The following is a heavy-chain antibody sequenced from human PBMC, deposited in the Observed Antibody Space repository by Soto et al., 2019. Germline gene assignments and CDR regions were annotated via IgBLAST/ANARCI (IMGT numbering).Heavy chain of an antibody. Sequence: GASVKVSCKASGYTFTSYGISWVRQAPGQGLEWMGWISAYNGNTNYAQKLQGRVTMTTDTSTSTAYMELRSLRSDDTAVYYCARDPYYYGSGSYHFFDYWGQGTLVTVSS. V-gene: IGHV1-18*01. CDR2: ISAYNGNT. CDR1: GYTFTSYG. J-gene: IGHJ4*02. CDR3: ARDPYYYGSGSYHFFDY. D-gene: IGHD3-10*01.